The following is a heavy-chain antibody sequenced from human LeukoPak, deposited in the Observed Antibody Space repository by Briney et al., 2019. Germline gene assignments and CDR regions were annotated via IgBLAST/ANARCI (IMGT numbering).Heavy chain of an antibody. J-gene: IGHJ4*02. D-gene: IGHD3-3*01. Sequence: SGGSLRLSCAASGFTFSSYAMSWVRQAPGKGLEWVANIKQDGSEKYYVDSVKGRFTISRDNAKNSLYLQMNSLRAEDTAVYYCARTSSYYDFWSGYVFDYWGQGTLVTVSS. CDR3: ARTSSYYDFWSGYVFDY. CDR2: IKQDGSEK. CDR1: GFTFSSYA. V-gene: IGHV3-7*01.